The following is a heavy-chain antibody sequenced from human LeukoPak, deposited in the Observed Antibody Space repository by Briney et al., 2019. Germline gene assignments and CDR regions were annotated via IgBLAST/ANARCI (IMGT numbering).Heavy chain of an antibody. J-gene: IGHJ3*02. CDR3: ARETPEGAFDI. Sequence: SETLSLTCTVSGASISDYYWSWIRQSAGKGLEWIGRISTTGSTYYNPSFQSRVTMSADPSKTLFFLRLRSVTAADTAVYYCARETPEGAFDIWGQGTMVTVSS. CDR2: ISTTGST. CDR1: GASISDYY. V-gene: IGHV4-4*07.